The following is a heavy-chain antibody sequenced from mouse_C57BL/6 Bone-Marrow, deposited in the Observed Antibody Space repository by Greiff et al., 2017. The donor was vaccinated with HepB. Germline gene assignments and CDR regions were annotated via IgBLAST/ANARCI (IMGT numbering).Heavy chain of an antibody. D-gene: IGHD2-5*01. Sequence: QVQLQQPGAELVKPGASVKMSCKASGYTFTSYWITWVKQRPGQGLEWIGDIYPGGGYTNYNEKFKGKATLTADKSSSTAYMQFSSLTSEDSAIYYCARYSNFYAMDYWGQGTSVTVSS. CDR3: ARYSNFYAMDY. CDR2: IYPGGGYT. J-gene: IGHJ4*01. CDR1: GYTFTSYW. V-gene: IGHV1-55*01.